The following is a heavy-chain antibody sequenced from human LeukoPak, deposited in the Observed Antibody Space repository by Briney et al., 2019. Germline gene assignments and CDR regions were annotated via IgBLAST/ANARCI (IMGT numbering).Heavy chain of an antibody. J-gene: IGHJ4*02. CDR3: ARELGMVAAFDY. V-gene: IGHV1-46*04. D-gene: IGHD1-26*01. CDR2: INPSGGST. Sequence: ASVTVSCKASGYTFTTYYMHWVRQAPGQGLTWMRIINPSGGSTSYAQESQSRVTMTRDTSTSTVYMELGSLTSEDTAVYYCARELGMVAAFDYWGQGTLVTVSS. CDR1: GYTFTTYY.